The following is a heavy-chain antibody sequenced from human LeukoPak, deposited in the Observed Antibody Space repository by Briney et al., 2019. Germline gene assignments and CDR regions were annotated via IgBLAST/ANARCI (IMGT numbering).Heavy chain of an antibody. CDR2: INHSGST. D-gene: IGHD7-27*01. V-gene: IGHV4-34*01. CDR3: ARGWGRRRYFDL. J-gene: IGHJ2*01. Sequence: SETLSLTCAVYGGSFSGYYWSWIRQPPGKGLEWIGEINHSGSTNYNPSLKSRATISVDTSKNQFSLKLSSVTAADTAVYYCARGWGRRRYFDLWGRGTLVTVSS. CDR1: GGSFSGYY.